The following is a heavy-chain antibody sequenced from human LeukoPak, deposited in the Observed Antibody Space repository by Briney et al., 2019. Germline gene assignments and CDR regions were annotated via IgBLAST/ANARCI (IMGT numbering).Heavy chain of an antibody. V-gene: IGHV3-30*04. Sequence: PGGSLRLSCAASGFTFSSNAMHWVRQAPGKGLEWVAVISYDGSNKYYADSVKGRFTISRDNSKNTLYLQMNSLRAEDTAVYYCARDPIWVVVKYFDYWGQGTLVTVSS. CDR1: GFTFSSNA. D-gene: IGHD3-22*01. J-gene: IGHJ4*02. CDR3: ARDPIWVVVKYFDY. CDR2: ISYDGSNK.